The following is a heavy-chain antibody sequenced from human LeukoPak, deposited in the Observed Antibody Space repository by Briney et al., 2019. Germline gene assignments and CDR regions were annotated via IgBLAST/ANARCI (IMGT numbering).Heavy chain of an antibody. CDR1: GGSVSGYY. V-gene: IGHV4-31*03. J-gene: IGHJ4*02. CDR2: IYYSGST. Sequence: SETLSLTCTVSGGSVSGYYWSWIRQHPGKGLEWIGYIYYSGSTYYNPSLKSRVTISVDTSKNQFSLKLSSVTAADTAVYYCARVGPGRLPDYWGQGTLVTVSS. CDR3: ARVGPGRLPDY. D-gene: IGHD5-12*01.